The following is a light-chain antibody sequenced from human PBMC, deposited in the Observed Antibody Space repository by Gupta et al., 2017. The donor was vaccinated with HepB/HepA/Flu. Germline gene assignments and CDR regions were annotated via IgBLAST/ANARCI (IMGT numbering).Light chain of an antibody. CDR3: QQYNSAPLT. CDR1: QAIRNY. Sequence: SVGDRVTITCRASQAIRNYLGWYQQRPGKVPKLLIYSASTLHSGVSSRFSGSGSWTDFTLSISALQPEDVATFYCQQYNSAPLTFGGGTKVEIK. V-gene: IGKV1-27*01. CDR2: SAS. J-gene: IGKJ4*02.